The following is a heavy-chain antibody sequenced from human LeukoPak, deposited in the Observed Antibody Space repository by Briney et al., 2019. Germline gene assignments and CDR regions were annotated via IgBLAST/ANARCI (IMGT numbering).Heavy chain of an antibody. J-gene: IGHJ4*02. CDR1: GFTFGNYA. V-gene: IGHV3-30*01. Sequence: GGPRGLSCEASGFTFGNYAMHRFRQAPGKGLEWVSFISSGGTYEYYADSVKGRFTISRDNSKNTLYLQLNSLRAEDTAVYYCARDSTYYYDSGSSGPHYFDNWGQGTLVTVSS. CDR3: ARDSTYYYDSGSSGPHYFDN. D-gene: IGHD3-10*01. CDR2: ISSGGTYE.